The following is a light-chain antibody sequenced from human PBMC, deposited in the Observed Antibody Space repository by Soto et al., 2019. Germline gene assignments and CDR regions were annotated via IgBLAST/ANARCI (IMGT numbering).Light chain of an antibody. CDR1: QSVSSN. CDR3: QQRSNWIT. J-gene: IGKJ5*01. Sequence: EIMMTHSPATLSVSTGERASVSCRASQSVSSNLAWYQQKPGQAPRLLIYGASTRATGVPARFSGSGSGTDFTLTISSLEPEDFAVYYCQQRSNWITFGQGTRLEIK. V-gene: IGKV3-15*01. CDR2: GAS.